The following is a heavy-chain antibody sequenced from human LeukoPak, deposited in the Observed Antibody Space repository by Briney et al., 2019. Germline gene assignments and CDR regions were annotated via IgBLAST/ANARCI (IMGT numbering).Heavy chain of an antibody. CDR3: ARYGDYDYYYLDV. Sequence: GASVKVSCKASGGTFSSYAISWVRQAPGQGIEWMGGIIPIFGTANYAQKFQGRVTITTDESTSTAYMELSSLRSEDTAVYYCARYGDYDYYYLDVRGKGTTVTVSS. CDR2: IIPIFGTA. J-gene: IGHJ6*03. V-gene: IGHV1-69*05. D-gene: IGHD4-17*01. CDR1: GGTFSSYA.